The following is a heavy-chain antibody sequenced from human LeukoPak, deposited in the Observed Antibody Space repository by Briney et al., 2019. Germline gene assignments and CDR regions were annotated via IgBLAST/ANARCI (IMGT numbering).Heavy chain of an antibody. CDR1: GGSISSGGYS. CDR3: ASYFVGNGGRGY. D-gene: IGHD3-10*02. V-gene: IGHV4-30-2*05. CDR2: VYDSWNN. J-gene: IGHJ4*02. Sequence: SETLSLTCAVSGGSISSGGYSWSWIRQPPGKGLEWLGSVYDSWNNYYNPSLESRITMSVDTSKNQYSLELSSVIAADTAVYYCASYFVGNGGRGYWGQGALVTVSS.